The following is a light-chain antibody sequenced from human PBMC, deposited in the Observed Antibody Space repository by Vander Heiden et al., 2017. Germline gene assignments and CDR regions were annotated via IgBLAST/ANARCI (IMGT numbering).Light chain of an antibody. CDR2: DVS. Sequence: HSALTQPASVSGSPGQSIPLSCTGTNSDVGGYNYVSWYQQHPGKAPKLMIYDVSNRPSGVSNRFSGSKSGNTASLTISGLQAEDEADYYCSSYTSSSTRVFGTGTKVTVL. CDR3: SSYTSSSTRV. J-gene: IGLJ1*01. CDR1: NSDVGGYNY. V-gene: IGLV2-14*03.